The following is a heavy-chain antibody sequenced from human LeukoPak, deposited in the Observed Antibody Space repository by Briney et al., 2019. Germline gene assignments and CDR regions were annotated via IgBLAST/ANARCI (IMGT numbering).Heavy chain of an antibody. Sequence: SETLSLTCAVYGGSFSGYYWSWIRQPPGKGLEWIEEINHSGSTNYNPSLKSRVTISVDTSKNQFSLKLSSVTAADTAVYYCARGRGVYSSSWYYWGQGTLVTVSS. CDR1: GGSFSGYY. CDR3: ARGRGVYSSSWYY. V-gene: IGHV4-34*01. CDR2: INHSGST. D-gene: IGHD6-13*01. J-gene: IGHJ4*02.